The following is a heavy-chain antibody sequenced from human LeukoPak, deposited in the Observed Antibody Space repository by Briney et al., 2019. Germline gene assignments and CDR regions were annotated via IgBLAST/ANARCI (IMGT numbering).Heavy chain of an antibody. V-gene: IGHV4-39*01. CDR1: GASLSSSSNY. CDR2: IYYSGST. J-gene: IGHJ4*02. CDR3: ARNTGSYIDY. D-gene: IGHD1-26*01. Sequence: SETLSLTCSASGASLSSSSNYWGWIRQPPGKGLEWIGSIYYSGSTSYNPSFKSRVTISAGTSNRQFSLELSSVTAADTAVYYCARNTGSYIDYWGQGTLVTGSS.